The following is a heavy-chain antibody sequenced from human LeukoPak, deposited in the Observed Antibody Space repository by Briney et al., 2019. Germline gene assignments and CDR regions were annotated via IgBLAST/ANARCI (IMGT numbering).Heavy chain of an antibody. Sequence: GGSLRLSCAASGINVSSNYMTWIRQAPGKGLEWVSLIYGGDAAYYTESVRGRFMISRDNLKNTLFLQMNSLRVEDTAVYYCVTSTGQQFIPYDYWGQGTHVTVSS. CDR2: IYGGDAA. CDR3: VTSTGQQFIPYDY. J-gene: IGHJ4*02. CDR1: GINVSSNY. D-gene: IGHD6-13*01. V-gene: IGHV3-66*02.